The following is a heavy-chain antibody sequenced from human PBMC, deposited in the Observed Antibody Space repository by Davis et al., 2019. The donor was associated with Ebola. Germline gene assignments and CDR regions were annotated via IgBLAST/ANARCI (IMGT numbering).Heavy chain of an antibody. V-gene: IGHV3-74*01. CDR3: TREYGGGVDY. J-gene: IGHJ4*02. CDR1: GFTFSRYW. D-gene: IGHD3-16*01. CDR2: INADGNNI. Sequence: GESLKISCAASGFTFSRYWMHWVRQAPGKGLVWVSRINADGNNIDYADSVKGRFTISRDNSKNTLYLQMNSLKTEDTAVYYCTREYGGGVDYWGQGTLVTVSS.